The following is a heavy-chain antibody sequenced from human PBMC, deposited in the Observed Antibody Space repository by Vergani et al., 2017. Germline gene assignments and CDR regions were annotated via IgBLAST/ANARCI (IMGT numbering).Heavy chain of an antibody. J-gene: IGHJ6*02. CDR1: GYTFTGYY. Sequence: QVQLVQSGAEVKKPGASVKVSCKASGYTFTGYYMHWVRQAPGQGLEWMGWINPNSGGTNYAQKFQGRVTMTRDTSISTAYMELSRLRSDDTAGYYCARANYYGSGSYSHYYGMDVWGQGTTVTVSS. V-gene: IGHV1-2*02. D-gene: IGHD3-10*01. CDR2: INPNSGGT. CDR3: ARANYYGSGSYSHYYGMDV.